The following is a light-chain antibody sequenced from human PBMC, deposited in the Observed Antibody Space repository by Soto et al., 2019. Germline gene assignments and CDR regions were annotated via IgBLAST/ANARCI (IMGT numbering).Light chain of an antibody. CDR3: QQCDISPYT. Sequence: EIVVTQSPGTLSLSPGERATLSCRASQSVSRLAWYQQKPGQAPRLLISGASSRATGIPDRFRGSGSGTDFTLTISRLDPEDCALYYCQQCDISPYTFCPGTNLEIK. J-gene: IGKJ2*01. CDR2: GAS. V-gene: IGKV3-20*01. CDR1: QSVSR.